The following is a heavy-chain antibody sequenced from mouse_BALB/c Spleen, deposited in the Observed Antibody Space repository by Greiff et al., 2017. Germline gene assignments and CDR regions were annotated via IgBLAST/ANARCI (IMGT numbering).Heavy chain of an antibody. Sequence: QVQLQQPGAELVKPGASVKLSCKASGYTFTSYWMHWVKQRPGQGLEWIGEINPSNGRTNYNEKFKSKATLTVDKSSSTAYMQLSSLTSEDSAVYYCARGNLGTTGGDFDDWGQGTTLTVSS. D-gene: IGHD1-1*01. CDR2: INPSNGRT. V-gene: IGHV1S81*02. CDR1: GYTFTSYW. CDR3: ARGNLGTTGGDFDD. J-gene: IGHJ2*01.